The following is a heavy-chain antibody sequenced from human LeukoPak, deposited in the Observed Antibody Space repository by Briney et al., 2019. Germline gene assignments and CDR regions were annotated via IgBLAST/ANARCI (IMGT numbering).Heavy chain of an antibody. CDR1: GFTFRSYA. CDR3: AKGRGYSGYDYFDY. J-gene: IGHJ4*02. D-gene: IGHD5-12*01. CDR2: ITADGSST. Sequence: GGSLRLSCAVSGFTFRSYAMKWVRQAPGKGLEWVSAITADGSSTHYTISVKGRFIISRDTPKNTLYLQMNNLRAEDTAVYYCAKGRGYSGYDYFDYWGQGALVTVSS. V-gene: IGHV3-23*01.